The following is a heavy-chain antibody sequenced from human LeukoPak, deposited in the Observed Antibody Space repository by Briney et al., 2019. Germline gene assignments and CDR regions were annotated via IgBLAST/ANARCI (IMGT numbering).Heavy chain of an antibody. CDR3: ARVKGSRYYDSSGYTDY. CDR1: GYTFTRYF. J-gene: IGHJ4*02. Sequence: GASVKISCTASGYTFTRYFMHWVRQAPGQGLEWMGLINPNPGDTYYAQKFQGRFTMNRDTSINTAYMELRRLRSDDTAVYYCARVKGSRYYDSSGYTDYWGQGTLVTVSS. V-gene: IGHV1-2*02. CDR2: INPNPGDT. D-gene: IGHD3-22*01.